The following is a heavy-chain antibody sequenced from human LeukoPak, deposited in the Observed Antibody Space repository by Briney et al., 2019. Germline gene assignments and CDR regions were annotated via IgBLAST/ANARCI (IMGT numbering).Heavy chain of an antibody. V-gene: IGHV5-51*01. Sequence: GESLKISCKGSGYSFTSYWIGWVRQMPGKGLEWMGIIYPGDSDTRYSPSFQDQVTISADKSISTAYLQWSSLKASDTAMYYCARQPYYDFWSGYYPSYFDYWGQGTLVTVSS. CDR3: ARQPYYDFWSGYYPSYFDY. J-gene: IGHJ4*02. CDR2: IYPGDSDT. D-gene: IGHD3-3*01. CDR1: GYSFTSYW.